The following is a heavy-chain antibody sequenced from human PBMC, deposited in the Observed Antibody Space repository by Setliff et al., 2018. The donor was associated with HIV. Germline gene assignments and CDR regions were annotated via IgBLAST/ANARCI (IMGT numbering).Heavy chain of an antibody. V-gene: IGHV1-46*01. Sequence: ASVKVSCKASGYTFTSYYMHWVRLAPGQGLEWMGIINPGGGSTSYAQKFQGRVTMTSDTSTSTVYMELSSPKSEDTAVYYCARAYSSRWDFDYWGQGTLVTVSS. D-gene: IGHD6-13*01. CDR3: ARAYSSRWDFDY. CDR2: INPGGGST. J-gene: IGHJ4*02. CDR1: GYTFTSYY.